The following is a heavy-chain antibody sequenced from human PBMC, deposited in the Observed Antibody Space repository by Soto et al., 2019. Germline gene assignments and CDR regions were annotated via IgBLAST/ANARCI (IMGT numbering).Heavy chain of an antibody. Sequence: SETLSLTCTVSGGSFGSSAYYWGWIRRAPGKGLEWIGSINSSGSTFSNPSLKSRVTLSVDTSKNQFSLKLTSVTAADTALYYCSRRAPEGFDPWGQGTLVTVSS. J-gene: IGHJ5*02. CDR3: SRRAPEGFDP. CDR1: GGSFGSSAYY. V-gene: IGHV4-39*01. CDR2: INSSGST.